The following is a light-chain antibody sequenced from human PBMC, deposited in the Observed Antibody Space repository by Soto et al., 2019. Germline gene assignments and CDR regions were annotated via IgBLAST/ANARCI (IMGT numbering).Light chain of an antibody. CDR3: SSYAGSSNFVI. CDR1: SSDIGAYNF. V-gene: IGLV2-8*01. CDR2: EVT. J-gene: IGLJ2*01. Sequence: QSALTQPPSASGSPGQSVTISCTGTSSDIGAYNFVSWYQQHPGKAPKLMISEVTKRPSGVPDRFSGSKSGNTASLTVSGLQAEDEADYYCSSYAGSSNFVIFGGGTKLTDL.